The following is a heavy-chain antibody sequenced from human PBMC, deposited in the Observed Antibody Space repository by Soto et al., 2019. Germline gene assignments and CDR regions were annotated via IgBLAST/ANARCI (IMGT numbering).Heavy chain of an antibody. D-gene: IGHD6-13*01. J-gene: IGHJ4*02. CDR3: ARRGLNAAAAGMVFDY. Sequence: SETLSLTCTVSGGSISSSSYYWGWIRQPPGKGLEWIGSIYYSGSTYYNPSLKSRVTISVDTSKNQFSLKLSSVTAADTAVYYCARRGLNAAAAGMVFDYWGQGTLVTVSS. CDR1: GGSISSSSYY. CDR2: IYYSGST. V-gene: IGHV4-39*01.